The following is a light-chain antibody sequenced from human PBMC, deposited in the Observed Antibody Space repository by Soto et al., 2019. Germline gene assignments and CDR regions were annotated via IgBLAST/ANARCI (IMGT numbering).Light chain of an antibody. Sequence: QSALTQPASVSGSRGQSITISCTGTSGDVGSYNRVSWYQQHPGKAPKLIIYEVTDRPSGVSNRFSGSKSGNTASLTISGIQAEDEAEYYCSSHPNIHTRPRVFANGTKVTVL. J-gene: IGLJ1*01. CDR1: SGDVGSYNR. V-gene: IGLV2-14*01. CDR2: EVT. CDR3: SSHPNIHTRPRV.